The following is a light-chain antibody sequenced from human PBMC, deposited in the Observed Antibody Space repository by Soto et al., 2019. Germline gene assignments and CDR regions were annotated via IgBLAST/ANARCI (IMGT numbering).Light chain of an antibody. V-gene: IGKV3-15*01. J-gene: IGKJ1*01. Sequence: EIVMTQSPATLSVSPGERATLSCRASQSVSSNLAWYQQKPGQAPRRLIYGAFTRATGLPARFSGSGSGTEFTLTLSGLQSEDSAVYYFQQYKYWPRTFGQGTKVEI. CDR1: QSVSSN. CDR3: QQYKYWPRT. CDR2: GAF.